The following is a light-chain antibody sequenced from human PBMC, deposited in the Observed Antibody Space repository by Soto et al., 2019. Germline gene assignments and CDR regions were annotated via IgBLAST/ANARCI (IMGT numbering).Light chain of an antibody. Sequence: IQMTQSPSNLSASLGDTGTITCRASQSISSWLDWYQQKPGKAPKLLIYAASSLESGVPSRFSGSGYGTEFNLTISSLQTDDFATYYCQQYNSYPLTFGGGTKVDIK. CDR3: QQYNSYPLT. CDR1: QSISSW. V-gene: IGKV1-5*01. CDR2: AAS. J-gene: IGKJ4*01.